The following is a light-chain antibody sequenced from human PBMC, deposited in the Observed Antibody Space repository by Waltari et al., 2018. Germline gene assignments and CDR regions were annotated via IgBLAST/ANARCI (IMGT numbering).Light chain of an antibody. V-gene: IGKV1-39*01. CDR3: QHSYNSPPWT. CDR2: FAS. CDR1: QSISFY. J-gene: IGKJ1*01. Sequence: DIQLTQSPSSMSASVGDRVTITCRASQSISFYLNWYQQKSGKAPKLLISFASTLQSGVPSRFNVSGSVADYSLTISTLQPEDFATYYCQHSYNSPPWTFGQGTRLEPK.